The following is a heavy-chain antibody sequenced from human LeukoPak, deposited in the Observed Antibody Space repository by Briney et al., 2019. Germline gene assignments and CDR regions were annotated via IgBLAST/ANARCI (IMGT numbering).Heavy chain of an antibody. J-gene: IGHJ4*02. D-gene: IGHD6-19*01. CDR2: ISYDGSNK. CDR3: AKVRTPKRIAVADDY. CDR1: GFTFSSYG. V-gene: IGHV3-30*18. Sequence: GGSLRLSCAASGFTFSSYGMHWVRQAPGKGLEWVAVISYDGSNKYYAGSVKGRFTISRDNSKNTLYLQMNSLRAEDTAVYYCAKVRTPKRIAVADDYWGQGTLVTVSS.